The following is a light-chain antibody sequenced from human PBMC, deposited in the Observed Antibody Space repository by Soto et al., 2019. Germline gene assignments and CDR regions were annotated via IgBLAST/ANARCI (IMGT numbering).Light chain of an antibody. V-gene: IGKV1D-12*01. Sequence: DNPMPKSPSSVSASVGDRVTITCRASQGINRWLAWYQQKPGKVPKVLIYSASTLQPGVPSRFSGSGSGTDFTLTISSLQREDFGTYYCQQGSTFPITFGQGTRLENK. J-gene: IGKJ5*01. CDR3: QQGSTFPIT. CDR2: SAS. CDR1: QGINRW.